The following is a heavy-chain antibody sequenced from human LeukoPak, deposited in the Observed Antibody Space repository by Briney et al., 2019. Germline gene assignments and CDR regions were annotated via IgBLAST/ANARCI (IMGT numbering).Heavy chain of an antibody. Sequence: ASVRVSRKVSGYTLSELSMHWGRPAPGKGLEWMGGFDPEDGETIYTQNFQGRVTNPEDPSTDTAHMELGRLRTGEPPVYYFATDWQWLLDYWGQGTLVTVSS. CDR1: GYTLSELS. D-gene: IGHD6-19*01. J-gene: IGHJ4*01. CDR3: ATDWQWLLDY. CDR2: FDPEDGET. V-gene: IGHV1-24*01.